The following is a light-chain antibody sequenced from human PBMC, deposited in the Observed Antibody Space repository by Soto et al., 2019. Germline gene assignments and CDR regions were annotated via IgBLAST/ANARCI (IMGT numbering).Light chain of an antibody. Sequence: EIGVTQSPGTMSLSPGERATLSCRASQRLSSPYFAWYQQKPCQTLRLLIYGAANMSPGIPDRFSGSGSGPDFTLAITSLEPEDFAVYDFQQYGITPTTFGQGTQLEIK. J-gene: IGKJ2*01. CDR3: QQYGITPTT. CDR2: GAA. CDR1: QRLSSPY. V-gene: IGKV3-20*01.